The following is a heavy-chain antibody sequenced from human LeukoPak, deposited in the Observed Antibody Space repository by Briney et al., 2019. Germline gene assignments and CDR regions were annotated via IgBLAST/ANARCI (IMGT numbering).Heavy chain of an antibody. CDR2: IYYTGST. Sequence: SETLSLTCAVSGGSISSYYWSWIRRPPGKGLEWIGYIYYTGSTDYNPSLKGRVAISVDTSKNQFSLKLSSVTAADTAVYYCARGSKAAPGTFDYWGQGTLVTVSS. CDR3: ARGSKAAPGTFDY. D-gene: IGHD6-13*01. V-gene: IGHV4-59*01. J-gene: IGHJ4*02. CDR1: GGSISSYY.